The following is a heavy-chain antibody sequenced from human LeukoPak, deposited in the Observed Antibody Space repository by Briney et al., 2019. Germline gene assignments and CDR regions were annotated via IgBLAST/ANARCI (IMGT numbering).Heavy chain of an antibody. D-gene: IGHD2-15*01. CDR3: ARGVVGSLTYFDC. V-gene: IGHV6-1*01. CDR2: TYYRSKWYN. CDR1: GDSVSSNRSA. Sequence: SQTLSLTCAISGDSVSSNRSAWHWIRQSPSRGLEWLGRTYYRSKWYNDYAVSVKSRITINPDTSKNQFSLQLNSVTAADTAVYYCARGVVGSLTYFDCWGQGTLVTVSS. J-gene: IGHJ4*02.